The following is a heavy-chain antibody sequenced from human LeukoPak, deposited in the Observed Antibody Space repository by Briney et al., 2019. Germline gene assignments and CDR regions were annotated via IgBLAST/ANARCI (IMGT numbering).Heavy chain of an antibody. CDR2: INPNSGGT. Sequence: GASVKVSCKASGYTFTGYYMHWVRQAPGQGLEWMGWINPNSGGTNYAQTSQGRVTMTRDTTISTRYMGMSRLRAADTAVYYCARVPLPFRGYVDDAFDIWGQGTMVTVSS. CDR3: ARVPLPFRGYVDDAFDI. CDR1: GYTFTGYY. J-gene: IGHJ3*02. V-gene: IGHV1-2*02. D-gene: IGHD6-25*01.